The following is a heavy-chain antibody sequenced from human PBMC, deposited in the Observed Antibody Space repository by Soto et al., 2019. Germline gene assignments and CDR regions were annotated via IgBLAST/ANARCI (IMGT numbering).Heavy chain of an antibody. J-gene: IGHJ4*02. CDR2: INSDGSST. Sequence: EVPLVESGGGLVQPGGSLRLSCAASGFTFSSYWMHWVRQAPGKGLVWVSRINSDGSSTSYADSVKGRFTISRDNAKNTPYLQMNSLRAEDTAVYYCVRTSLVVAAATREDYWGQGTLVTVSS. V-gene: IGHV3-74*01. D-gene: IGHD2-15*01. CDR3: VRTSLVVAAATREDY. CDR1: GFTFSSYW.